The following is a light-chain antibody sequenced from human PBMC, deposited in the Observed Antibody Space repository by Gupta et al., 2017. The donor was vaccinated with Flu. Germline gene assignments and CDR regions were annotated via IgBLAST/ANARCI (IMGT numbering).Light chain of an antibody. Sequence: SVTTSCTGTNSEDSGYNHYSEHQQPPGKARTILIDKGRKRPAGVPDVFSGPKSGNTAALTFSGSEDEDEADYYCGADAGSYGFGTGTKVTVL. V-gene: IGLV2-11*01. CDR3: GADAGSYG. CDR1: NSEDSGYNH. CDR2: KGR. J-gene: IGLJ1*01.